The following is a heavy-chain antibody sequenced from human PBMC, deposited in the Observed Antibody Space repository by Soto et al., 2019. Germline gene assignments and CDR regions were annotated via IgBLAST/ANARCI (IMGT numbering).Heavy chain of an antibody. D-gene: IGHD2-15*01. J-gene: IGHJ4*02. V-gene: IGHV3-23*01. CDR1: GFTFSSNA. CDR3: AKHFSGPYPTYYFDY. Sequence: GGSLRLSCAASGFTFSSNAMSWVRQAPGQGLEWVSAISGSGDSTYYADSVKGRFTISRDNSKNTLYVQMNSLRAEDTALYYCAKHFSGPYPTYYFDYWGPGTLVTVSS. CDR2: ISGSGDST.